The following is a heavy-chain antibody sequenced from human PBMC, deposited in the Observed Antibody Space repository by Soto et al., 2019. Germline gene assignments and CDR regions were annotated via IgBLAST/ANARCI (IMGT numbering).Heavy chain of an antibody. CDR3: VRERGPFDAFYI. J-gene: IGHJ3*02. CDR1: GFTFSTYG. V-gene: IGHV3-33*01. CDR2: IWSNGTNK. Sequence: QVQLLDSGGGVVQPGRSLRLSCAASGFTFSTYGMHWVRQAPGNGLEWVAVIWSNGTNKYYADSVRGRFTISRDNSKNTLNLQMNSLRAEDTALYFCVRERGPFDAFYIWGQGTMVTVSS.